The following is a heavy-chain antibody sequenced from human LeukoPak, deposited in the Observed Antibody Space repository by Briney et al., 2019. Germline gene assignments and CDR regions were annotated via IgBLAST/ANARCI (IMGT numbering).Heavy chain of an antibody. J-gene: IGHJ4*02. D-gene: IGHD2-21*02. CDR3: AKDGGDGD. V-gene: IGHV3-30*18. CDR2: ISYDGSNK. Sequence: PGRSLRLSCAASGFTFSSYGMHWVRQAPGKGLEWVAVISYDGSNKYYADSVKGRFTISRDNSKNTLYLQMNSLRAEDMAVYYCAKDGGDGDWGQGTLVTVSS. CDR1: GFTFSSYG.